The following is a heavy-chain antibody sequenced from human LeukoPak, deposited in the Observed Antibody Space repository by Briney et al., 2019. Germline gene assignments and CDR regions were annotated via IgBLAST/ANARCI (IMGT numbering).Heavy chain of an antibody. J-gene: IGHJ3*02. CDR3: ARVGIAVASAFDI. D-gene: IGHD6-19*01. V-gene: IGHV3-30-3*01. Sequence: GGSLRLSCAASGFTFSSYAMHWVRQAPGKGLEWVAVISYDGSNKYYADSVKGRFTISRDNSKNTLYLQMNSLRAEDTAVYYCARVGIAVASAFDIWGQGTMVTVSS. CDR2: ISYDGSNK. CDR1: GFTFSSYA.